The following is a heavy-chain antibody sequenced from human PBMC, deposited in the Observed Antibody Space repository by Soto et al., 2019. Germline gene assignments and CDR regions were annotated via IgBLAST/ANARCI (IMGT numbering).Heavy chain of an antibody. J-gene: IGHJ6*02. CDR3: ARAEQLVGYYYYGMDV. CDR2: IYSGGST. D-gene: IGHD6-13*01. CDR1: GFTVSSNY. Sequence: PGGSLRLSCAASGFTVSSNYMSWVRQAPGKGLEWVSVIYSGGSTYYADSVKGRFTISRDNSKNTLYLQMNSLRAEDTAVYYCARAEQLVGYYYYGMDVWGQGTTVTVSS. V-gene: IGHV3-53*01.